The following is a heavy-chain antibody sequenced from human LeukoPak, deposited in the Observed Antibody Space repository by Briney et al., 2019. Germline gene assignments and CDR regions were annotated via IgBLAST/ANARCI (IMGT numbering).Heavy chain of an antibody. V-gene: IGHV1-69*04. CDR1: GGTFSSYA. Sequence: SVKVSCKASGGTFSSYAISWVRQAPGQGLEWMGRIIPILGIANYAQKFQGRVTITADKSTSTAYMELSSLRSEDTAVYYCARGPAQEIGLHDWGQGTLVTVSS. CDR2: IIPILGIA. D-gene: IGHD5-24*01. J-gene: IGHJ4*02. CDR3: ARGPAQEIGLHD.